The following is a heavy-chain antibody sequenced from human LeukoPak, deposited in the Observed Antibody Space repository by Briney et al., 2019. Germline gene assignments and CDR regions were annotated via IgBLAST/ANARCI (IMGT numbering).Heavy chain of an antibody. CDR1: GFTVSSNY. V-gene: IGHV3-53*01. CDR3: AGITMVRGVIT. J-gene: IGHJ5*02. D-gene: IGHD3-10*01. CDR2: IYSGGST. Sequence: GGSLRLXCAASGFTVSSNYMSWDRRAPGKGLEWVSVIYSGGSTYYADSVKGRFTISRDNSKNTLYLQMNSLRAEDTAVYYCAGITMVRGVITWGQGTLVTVSS.